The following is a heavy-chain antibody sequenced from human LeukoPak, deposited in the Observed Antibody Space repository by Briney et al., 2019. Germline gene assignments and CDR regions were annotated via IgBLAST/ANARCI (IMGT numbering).Heavy chain of an antibody. Sequence: PGRSLRLSCAASGFTFSSYGMRWVRQAPGKGLEWVAVIWYDGSNKYYADSVKGRFTISRDNSKNTLYLQMNSLRAEDTAVYYCARDRYSSGWTRFDYWGQGTLVTVSS. J-gene: IGHJ4*02. CDR1: GFTFSSYG. V-gene: IGHV3-33*01. CDR3: ARDRYSSGWTRFDY. D-gene: IGHD6-19*01. CDR2: IWYDGSNK.